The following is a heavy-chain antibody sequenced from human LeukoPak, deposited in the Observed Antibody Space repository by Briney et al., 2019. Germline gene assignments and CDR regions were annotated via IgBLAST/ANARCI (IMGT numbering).Heavy chain of an antibody. J-gene: IGHJ4*02. CDR3: ARDPVEWELLLDY. CDR2: MNIDGSEK. V-gene: IGHV3-7*03. CDR1: GFTFSQYW. Sequence: GGSLRLSCAASGFTFSQYWMGWVRQAPGKRPEWVANMNIDGSEKHYADSVKGRFFISRDNARNLVHLQMASLRVEDTAIYYCARDPVEWELLLDYWGQGTPVTVSS. D-gene: IGHD1-26*01.